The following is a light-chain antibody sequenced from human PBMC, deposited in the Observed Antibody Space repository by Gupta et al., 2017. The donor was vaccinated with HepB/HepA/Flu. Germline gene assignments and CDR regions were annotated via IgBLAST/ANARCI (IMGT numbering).Light chain of an antibody. CDR1: QSVYSS. Sequence: IVMTQSPASLPVSPGERVTLSCRASQSVYSSLAWYQQKPGQAPRLLIYGASTRATDIPARFSGSGSGTEFTLTISSLQSEDFAVYFCQKYNLRPLTFGGGTKVEIK. CDR3: QKYNLRPLT. V-gene: IGKV3-15*01. J-gene: IGKJ4*01. CDR2: GAS.